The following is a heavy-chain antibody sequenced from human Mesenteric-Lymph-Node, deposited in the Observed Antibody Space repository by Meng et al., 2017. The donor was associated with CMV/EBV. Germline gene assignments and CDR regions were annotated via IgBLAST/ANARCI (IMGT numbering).Heavy chain of an antibody. CDR1: GFTFSDYY. CDR3: VRGGGAFDM. J-gene: IGHJ3*02. V-gene: IGHV3-7*01. Sequence: GESLKISCAASGFTFSDYYMSWVRQAPGKGLEWVANIKLDGSDKHYVDSVKGRFTISRDNAKNSLYLQMNSLRAEDTALYYCVRGGGAFDMWGQGTTVTVSS. CDR2: IKLDGSDK. D-gene: IGHD3-10*01.